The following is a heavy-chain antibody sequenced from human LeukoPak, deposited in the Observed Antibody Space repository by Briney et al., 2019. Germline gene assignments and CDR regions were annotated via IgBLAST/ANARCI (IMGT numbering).Heavy chain of an antibody. CDR2: IYNSGST. D-gene: IGHD1-14*01. V-gene: IGHV4-39*01. Sequence: KPSDTLSLTCTVSGVSISSSSSYWGWIRQPPGKGLEWIGSIYNSGSTYSNPSLKSRVTISVDTSKNEFSLKLTSVTAADTAVYYCARGKVDHRYCPPFDPWGQGTLVTVSS. CDR3: ARGKVDHRYCPPFDP. CDR1: GVSISSSSSY. J-gene: IGHJ5*02.